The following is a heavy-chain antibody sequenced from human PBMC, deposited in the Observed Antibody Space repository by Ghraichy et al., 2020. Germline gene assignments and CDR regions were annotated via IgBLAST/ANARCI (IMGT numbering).Heavy chain of an antibody. CDR3: AGNRILTGYYTHFSFDY. CDR2: IYTSGST. CDR1: GGSISSYY. J-gene: IGHJ4*02. D-gene: IGHD3-9*01. Sequence: SETLSLTCTVSGGSISSYYWSWIRQPAGKGLEWIGRIYTSGSTNHNPSLKSRVTMSVDTSKNQFSLKLSSVTAADTAVYYCAGNRILTGYYTHFSFDYWGQGTLVTVSS. V-gene: IGHV4-4*07.